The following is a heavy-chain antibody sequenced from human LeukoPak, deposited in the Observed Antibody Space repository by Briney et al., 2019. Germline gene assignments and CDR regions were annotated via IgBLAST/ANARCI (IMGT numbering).Heavy chain of an antibody. CDR2: IYYSGST. V-gene: IGHV4-31*03. Sequence: SQTLSLTCTVSGGSISSGGYYWSWIRQHPGKGLEWIGYIYYSGSTYYNPSHKSRVTISVDTSKNQFSLKLSSVTAADTAVYYCARGLLTNNWFDPWGQGTLVTVSS. CDR1: GGSISSGGYY. D-gene: IGHD3-9*01. CDR3: ARGLLTNNWFDP. J-gene: IGHJ5*02.